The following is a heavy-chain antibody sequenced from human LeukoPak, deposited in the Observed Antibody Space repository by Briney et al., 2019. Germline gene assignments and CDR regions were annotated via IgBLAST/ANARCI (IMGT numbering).Heavy chain of an antibody. V-gene: IGHV3-23*01. J-gene: IGHJ4*02. CDR1: GFTFSSYA. CDR3: AKPLYPNYDYVWGSYRSPFDY. D-gene: IGHD3-16*02. CDR2: ISVTGGST. Sequence: GASLRFSGAASGFTFSSYAMTWVRHAPGTGLKGLLAISVTGGSTFYADSVKGRFTISRDNSKDTLYLQMTGLRAEDTAVYYCAKPLYPNYDYVWGSYRSPFDYWGQGILVTVSS.